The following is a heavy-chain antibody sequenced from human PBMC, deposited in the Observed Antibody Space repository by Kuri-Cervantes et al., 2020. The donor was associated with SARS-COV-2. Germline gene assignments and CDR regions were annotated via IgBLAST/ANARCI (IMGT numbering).Heavy chain of an antibody. D-gene: IGHD1-26*01. CDR1: GFTFSGSA. Sequence: GESLKISCAASGFTFSGSAMHWVRQASGKGLEWVGRIRSKANSYATAYAASVKGRFTISRDDSKNTAYLQMNSLKTEDTAVYYCARGWDHYYYYYMDVWGKGTTVTVSS. V-gene: IGHV3-73*01. J-gene: IGHJ6*03. CDR3: ARGWDHYYYYYMDV. CDR2: IRSKANSYAT.